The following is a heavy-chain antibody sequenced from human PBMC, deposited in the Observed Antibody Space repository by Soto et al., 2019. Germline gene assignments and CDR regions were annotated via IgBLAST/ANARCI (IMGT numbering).Heavy chain of an antibody. CDR1: GYTFTSYA. V-gene: IGHV1-3*01. D-gene: IGHD5-18*01. Sequence: QVQLVQSGAEVKKPGASVKVSCKASGYTFTSYAMHWVRQAPGQRLEWMGWINAGNGNTKYSQKFQGRVTITRDTSASTAYMELISLRSEDTAVYYCARDGIHHKTGGEDNWFDPWGQGTLVTVSS. J-gene: IGHJ5*02. CDR3: ARDGIHHKTGGEDNWFDP. CDR2: INAGNGNT.